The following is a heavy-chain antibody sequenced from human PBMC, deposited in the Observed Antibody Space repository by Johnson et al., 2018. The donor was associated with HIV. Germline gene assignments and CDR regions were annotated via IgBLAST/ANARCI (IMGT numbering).Heavy chain of an antibody. D-gene: IGHD3-10*01. J-gene: IGHJ3*02. Sequence: QVQLVESGGGVVRPGGSLRLSCAASGFTFDDYGMSWVRQAPGKGLEWVAVISYDGSSKYYADSVTGRFTISRDNSKNTLYLQMNSLRAEDTAVYYCARDRPYYYGSGDAFDIWGQGTMVTVSS. CDR3: ARDRPYYYGSGDAFDI. CDR2: ISYDGSSK. CDR1: GFTFDDYG. V-gene: IGHV3-30*03.